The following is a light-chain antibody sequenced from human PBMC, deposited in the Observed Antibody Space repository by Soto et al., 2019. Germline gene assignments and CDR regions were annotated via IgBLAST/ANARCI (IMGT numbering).Light chain of an antibody. CDR3: CSYAGSYTFDV. V-gene: IGLV2-11*01. CDR2: AVT. CDR1: SSDVGAYNF. Sequence: QSALTQPRSVSGSPGQSVSISCTGTSSDVGAYNFVSWYQQHPGKAPRLLIYAVTKRPAAVPVRFSGSKSGNTASLTISGLQAEDEADYYCCSYAGSYTFDVFGTGTKLTVL. J-gene: IGLJ1*01.